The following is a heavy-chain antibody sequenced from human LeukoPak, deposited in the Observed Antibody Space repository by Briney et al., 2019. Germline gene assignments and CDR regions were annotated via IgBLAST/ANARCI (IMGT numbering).Heavy chain of an antibody. CDR1: GGSISSSSYY. D-gene: IGHD3-10*01. CDR3: AFAGFGAY. CDR2: IYYSGST. Sequence: PSETLSLTCTVSGGSISSSSYYWGWIRQPPGKGLEWIGSIYYSGSTYYNPSLKSRVTISVDTSKNQFSLKLSSVTAADTAVYYCAFAGFGAYWGQGTLVTVSS. J-gene: IGHJ4*02. V-gene: IGHV4-39*07.